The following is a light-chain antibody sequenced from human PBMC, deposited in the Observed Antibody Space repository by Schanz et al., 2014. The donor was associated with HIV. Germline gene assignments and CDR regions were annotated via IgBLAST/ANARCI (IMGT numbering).Light chain of an antibody. CDR3: STYTTSKTWV. CDR2: DVT. CDR1: SMAFSSSNF. Sequence: QSALTQPPSASGSPGQSITISCTGASMAFSSSNFVSWYQQHPGEAPRLIIYDVTSRPSGVSARFSASKTGETASLTISGLQAEDEAEYYCSTYTTSKTWVFGGGTKLTVL. V-gene: IGLV2-14*03. J-gene: IGLJ3*02.